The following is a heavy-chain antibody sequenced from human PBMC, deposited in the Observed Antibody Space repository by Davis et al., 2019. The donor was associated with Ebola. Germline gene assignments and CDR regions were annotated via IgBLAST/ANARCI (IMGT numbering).Heavy chain of an antibody. CDR2: ISAYNGNT. J-gene: IGHJ4*02. Sequence: AASVKVSCKPSGYTFTSFGISWVRQAPGQGLEWMGWISAYNGNTNYAQKLQGRVTMTTDTSTSTAYMELRSLISDDTAVYYCARGPSDYGHYFDYWGQGTLVTVSS. CDR1: GYTFTSFG. V-gene: IGHV1-18*01. CDR3: ARGPSDYGHYFDY. D-gene: IGHD4-17*01.